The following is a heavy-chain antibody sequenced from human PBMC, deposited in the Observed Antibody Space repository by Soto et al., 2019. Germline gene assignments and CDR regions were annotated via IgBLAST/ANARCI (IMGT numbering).Heavy chain of an antibody. J-gene: IGHJ4*02. CDR3: ARGGHVVVVTAALDY. V-gene: IGHV1-46*01. Sequence: QVQLMQSGVEVKKPGASVKVSCKASGDTFTDYYIHWVRQAPGQGLEWMGTVNPSGGHTTYAQHFLGRVTMTRDTSTSPLYMELTSLTSDDTAIYYCARGGHVVVVTAALDYWGQGTLVTVSS. CDR2: VNPSGGHT. CDR1: GDTFTDYY. D-gene: IGHD2-21*02.